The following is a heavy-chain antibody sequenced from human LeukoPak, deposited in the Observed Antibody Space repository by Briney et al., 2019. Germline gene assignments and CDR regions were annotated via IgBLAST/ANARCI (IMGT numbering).Heavy chain of an antibody. J-gene: IGHJ3*02. CDR1: GYSISSGYY. Sequence: SETLSLTCTVSGYSISSGYYWGWIRQPPGKGLEWIGSIYHSGSTYYNPSLKSRVTISVDTSKNQFSLKLSSVTAADTAVYYCAREFGDMVRGVPWALYAFDIWGQGTMVTVSS. CDR2: IYHSGST. V-gene: IGHV4-38-2*02. CDR3: AREFGDMVRGVPWALYAFDI. D-gene: IGHD3-10*01.